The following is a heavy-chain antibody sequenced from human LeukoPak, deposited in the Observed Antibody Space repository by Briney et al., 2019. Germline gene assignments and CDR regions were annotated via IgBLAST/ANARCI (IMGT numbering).Heavy chain of an antibody. CDR2: ISWNSGSI. J-gene: IGHJ6*02. V-gene: IGHV3-9*01. D-gene: IGHD3-22*01. CDR3: GKDGDYYDSSGYLRGMDV. CDR1: GFTFDDYA. Sequence: GGSLRLSCAASGFTFDDYAMHWVRQAPGKGLEWVSGISWNSGSIGYADSVKGRFTISRDNAKNLLYLQMNSLRAEDTALYYCGKDGDYYDSSGYLRGMDVWGQGTTVTVSS.